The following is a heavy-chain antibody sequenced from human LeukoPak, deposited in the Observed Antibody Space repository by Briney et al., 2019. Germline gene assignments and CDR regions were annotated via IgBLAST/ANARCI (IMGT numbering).Heavy chain of an antibody. CDR1: GYTFTSYY. CDR3: ARATQSWFDP. Sequence: ASVKVSCMASGYTFTSYYLHWVRQAPGQGLEWIGIINPSGGSASYAQKFQGRVTMTRDTSTSTVYLELSSLRSGDTAVYYCARATQSWFDPWGQGTLVTVSS. V-gene: IGHV1-46*01. CDR2: INPSGGSA. J-gene: IGHJ5*02.